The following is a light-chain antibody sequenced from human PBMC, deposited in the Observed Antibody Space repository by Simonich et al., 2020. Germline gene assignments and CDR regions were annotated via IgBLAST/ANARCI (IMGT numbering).Light chain of an antibody. CDR2: WGS. CDR3: QQYYSTPPWT. J-gene: IGKJ1*01. Sequence: DIVMTQSPDSLAVSLGERPTINCKSSQSVLYSSNNKNYLAWYQQKPGQPPKLLIYWGSTRESGVPDRFSGSGSGTDFTLTISSLQAEDVAVYYCQQYYSTPPWTFGQGTKVEIK. CDR1: QSVLYSSNNKNY. V-gene: IGKV4-1*01.